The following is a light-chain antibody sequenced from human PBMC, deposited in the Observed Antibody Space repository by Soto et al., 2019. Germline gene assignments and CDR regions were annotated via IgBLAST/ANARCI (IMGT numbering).Light chain of an antibody. CDR2: XXX. CDR3: LLYYGGAQLV. J-gene: IGLJ2*01. CDR1: TGAVTSGYY. V-gene: IGLV7-43*01. Sequence: QAVVTQEPSLTVSPGGTVTLTCASSTGAVTSGYYPNWFQQKPGQAPRALIXXXXXXXXXXXXXXXXSLLGGKAALTLSGXXXXXXXXXYCLLYYGGAQLVFGGGTKLTVL.